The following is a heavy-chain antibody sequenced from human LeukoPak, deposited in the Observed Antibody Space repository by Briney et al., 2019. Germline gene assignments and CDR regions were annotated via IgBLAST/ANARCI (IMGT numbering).Heavy chain of an antibody. J-gene: IGHJ6*03. V-gene: IGHV1-58*01. CDR3: AAEPSMTTVVTNMDV. D-gene: IGHD4-23*01. CDR2: IVVGSGNT. CDR1: GFTFTSSA. Sequence: SVKVSCKASGFTFTSSAVQWVRQARGQRLEWIGWIVVGSGNTNYAQKFQERVTITRDMSTSTAYMELSSLRSEDTAVYYCAAEPSMTTVVTNMDVWGKGTTVTVSS.